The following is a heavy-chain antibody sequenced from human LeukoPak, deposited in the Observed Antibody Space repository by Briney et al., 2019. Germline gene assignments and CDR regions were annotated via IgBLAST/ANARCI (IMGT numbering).Heavy chain of an antibody. D-gene: IGHD5-18*01. V-gene: IGHV5-51*01. J-gene: IGHJ4*02. CDR3: ASPRGYSCGPFDY. Sequence: GESLKISCKDSGYSFTSYWIAWVRQMPGKGLEWMGIIYPGDSDTRYSPSFQGQVTISADKSISTAYLQWSSLKASDTAMYYCASPRGYSCGPFDYWGQGTLVTVSS. CDR1: GYSFTSYW. CDR2: IYPGDSDT.